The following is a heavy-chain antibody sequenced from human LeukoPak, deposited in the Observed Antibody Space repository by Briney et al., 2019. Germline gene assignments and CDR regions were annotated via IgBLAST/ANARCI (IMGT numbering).Heavy chain of an antibody. D-gene: IGHD3-10*01. CDR3: ARLRMGGYLWSYDY. CDR2: INHSGST. Sequence: SETLSLTCAVYGGSFSGYYWSWIRQPPGKGLEWIGEINHSGSTNYNPSLKSRITISVDTSKNQFSLKLSSVTAADTAVYYCARLRMGGYLWSYDYWGQGTLVTVSS. J-gene: IGHJ4*02. V-gene: IGHV4-34*01. CDR1: GGSFSGYY.